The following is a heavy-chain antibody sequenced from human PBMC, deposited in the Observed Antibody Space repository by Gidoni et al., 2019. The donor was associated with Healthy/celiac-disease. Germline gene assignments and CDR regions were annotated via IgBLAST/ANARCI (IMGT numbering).Heavy chain of an antibody. CDR3: ARQDYGSGSYYNYYYYMDV. V-gene: IGHV4-39*01. Sequence: QLQLQESGPGLVKPSETLSLTCTVSGGSISRSSYYWGWIRQPPGKGREWIGSIYYSGSTYYNPSLKSRVTISVDTSKNQFSLKLSSVTAADTAVYYCARQDYGSGSYYNYYYYMDVWGKGTTVTVSS. J-gene: IGHJ6*03. D-gene: IGHD3-10*01. CDR1: GGSISRSSYY. CDR2: IYYSGST.